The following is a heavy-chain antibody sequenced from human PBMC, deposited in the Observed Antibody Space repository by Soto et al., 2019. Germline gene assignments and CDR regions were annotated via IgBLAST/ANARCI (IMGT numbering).Heavy chain of an antibody. Sequence: GESLKISCKRSGSKLTTHWIGSVRQIPGQGLEWMGIVHPGDADTRYSPSFQGQVTISADKSISTAYLQWNSLKASDSAMYYCARRLYYYYKSGHYLGWFDPWGQGTLVTVSS. CDR1: GSKLTTHW. CDR2: VHPGDADT. CDR3: ARRLYYYYKSGHYLGWFDP. D-gene: IGHD3-22*01. J-gene: IGHJ5*02. V-gene: IGHV5-51*01.